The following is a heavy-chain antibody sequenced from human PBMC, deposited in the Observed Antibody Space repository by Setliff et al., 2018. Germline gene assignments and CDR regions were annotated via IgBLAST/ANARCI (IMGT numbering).Heavy chain of an antibody. V-gene: IGHV4-59*08. CDR3: ARSLSSGSYWNPRPFYSDS. Sequence: PSETLSLTCNVSGGSISSSYWSWIRQSPGKGLEWIGYFYHSESMSYNPSLKGRVTMSADTSKNQVSLKLTSVTAADTAVYFCARSLSSGSYWNPRPFYSDSWGQGTLVTVSS. D-gene: IGHD3-10*01. CDR1: GGSISSSY. CDR2: FYHSESM. J-gene: IGHJ4*02.